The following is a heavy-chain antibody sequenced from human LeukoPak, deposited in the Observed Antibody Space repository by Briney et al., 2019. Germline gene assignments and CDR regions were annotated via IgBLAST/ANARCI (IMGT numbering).Heavy chain of an antibody. V-gene: IGHV3-30*02. J-gene: IGHJ6*03. Sequence: GGALRLSCAASGFTFSRYGMHWVGQGPGKGGEGVAVIRYDGSKKYYADSVKGRFTISRDNSKNRLYRQRNSLSAEATAVYYCAKDRGRLLLRYYYYYMDVWGKGTTVTISS. D-gene: IGHD2-15*01. CDR2: IRYDGSKK. CDR1: GFTFSRYG. CDR3: AKDRGRLLLRYYYYYMDV.